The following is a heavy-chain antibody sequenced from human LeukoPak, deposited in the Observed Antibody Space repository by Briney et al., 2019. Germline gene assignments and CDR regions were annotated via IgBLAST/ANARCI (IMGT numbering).Heavy chain of an antibody. CDR3: ARDYYDSSGYYHNDY. D-gene: IGHD3-22*01. Sequence: SETLSLTCAVYGGSFSGYYWSWIRQPPGKGLEWIGEINHSGSTNYDPSLKSRVTISVDTSKNQFSLKLSPVTAADTAVYYCARDYYDSSGYYHNDYWGQGTLVTVSS. V-gene: IGHV4-34*01. CDR1: GGSFSGYY. CDR2: INHSGST. J-gene: IGHJ4*02.